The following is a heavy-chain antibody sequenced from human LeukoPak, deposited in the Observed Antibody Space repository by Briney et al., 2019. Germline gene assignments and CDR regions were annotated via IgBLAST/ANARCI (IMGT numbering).Heavy chain of an antibody. CDR2: ITPIFGTA. D-gene: IGHD3-22*01. J-gene: IGHJ4*02. Sequence: SVKVSCKASGGTFSSYAISWVRQAPGQGLEWMGGITPIFGTANYAQKFQGRVTITTDESTSTAYMELGSLTSEDTAVYYCARESYYYDSSGYRYYFDYWGQGTLVTVSS. V-gene: IGHV1-69*05. CDR1: GGTFSSYA. CDR3: ARESYYYDSSGYRYYFDY.